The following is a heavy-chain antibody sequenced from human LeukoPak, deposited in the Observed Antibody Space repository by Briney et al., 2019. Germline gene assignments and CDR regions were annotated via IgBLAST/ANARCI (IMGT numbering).Heavy chain of an antibody. CDR1: GCSISSYY. V-gene: IGHV4-59*01. CDR2: IYYSGST. D-gene: IGHD6-13*01. CDR3: ARVEQPTPGGYYYYYMDV. J-gene: IGHJ6*03. Sequence: PSETLSLTCTVPGCSISSYYWSWIRQPPGKGLEWIGYIYYSGSTNYNPSLKSRVTISVDTSKNQFSLKLSSVTAADTAVYYCARVEQPTPGGYYYYYMDVWGKGTTVTVSS.